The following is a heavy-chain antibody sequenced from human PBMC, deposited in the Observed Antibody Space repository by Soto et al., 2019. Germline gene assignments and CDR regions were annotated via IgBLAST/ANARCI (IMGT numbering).Heavy chain of an antibody. CDR2: INPKSGGT. CDR3: ARGDSTDCSNGVCSFFYNHDMDV. Sequence: GASVKVSCKASGYSFTAYHIHWVRQAPGQGLEWLGRINPKSGGTSTAQKFQGWVTMTTDTSISTASMELTRLTSDDTAIYYCARGDSTDCSNGVCSFFYNHDMDVWGQGTTVTV. V-gene: IGHV1-2*04. J-gene: IGHJ6*02. D-gene: IGHD2-8*01. CDR1: GYSFTAYH.